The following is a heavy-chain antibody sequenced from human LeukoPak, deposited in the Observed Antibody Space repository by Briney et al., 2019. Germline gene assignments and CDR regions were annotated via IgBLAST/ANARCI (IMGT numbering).Heavy chain of an antibody. CDR1: GFTFSSYW. CDR2: INSDGSST. J-gene: IGHJ5*02. D-gene: IGHD3-3*01. CDR3: AREENLWGIFGVVAPFDP. Sequence: HGGSLSLSCAASGFTFSSYWMHWVRQAPGKGLVWVSRINSDGSSTSYADSVKGRFTISRDNAKNTLYLQMNSLRAEDTAVYYCAREENLWGIFGVVAPFDPWGQGTLVTVSS. V-gene: IGHV3-74*01.